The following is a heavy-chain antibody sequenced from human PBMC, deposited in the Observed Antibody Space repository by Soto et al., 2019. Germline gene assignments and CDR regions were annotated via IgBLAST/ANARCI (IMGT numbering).Heavy chain of an antibody. CDR3: ARDPACCDGSGWYYFDW. Sequence: EVQLVESGGGLVQPGGSLRLSCAASGFTFNNYWMGWVRQAPGKGLEWVANIKQDGSEKYYEDSLKGRFTISRDNAKNSLYLQMNSLRVVDAAVYDGARDPACCDGSGWYYFDWWGQGALVTVSS. CDR2: IKQDGSEK. V-gene: IGHV3-7*01. J-gene: IGHJ4*02. D-gene: IGHD6-13*01. CDR1: GFTFNNYW.